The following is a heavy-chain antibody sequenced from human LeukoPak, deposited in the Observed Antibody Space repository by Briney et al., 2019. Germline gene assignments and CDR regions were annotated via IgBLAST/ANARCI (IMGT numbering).Heavy chain of an antibody. J-gene: IGHJ3*02. CDR2: IYPGDSDT. V-gene: IGHV5-51*01. D-gene: IGHD3-22*01. CDR1: GYSFTSYW. Sequence: HGESLKISCKGSGYSFTSYWIGWVRQMPGKGLEWMGIIYPGDSDTRYSPSFQGQVTISADKSISTAYLQWSSLKASDTAMYYCATPPYDSSGGYAFDIWGQGTMVTVSS. CDR3: ATPPYDSSGGYAFDI.